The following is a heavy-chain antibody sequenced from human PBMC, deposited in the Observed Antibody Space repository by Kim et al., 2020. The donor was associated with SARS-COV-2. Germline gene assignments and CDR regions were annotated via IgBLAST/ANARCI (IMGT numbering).Heavy chain of an antibody. CDR3: ARGGGPYYYGSGGNWFDP. CDR1: GGSFSGYY. J-gene: IGHJ5*02. D-gene: IGHD3-10*01. Sequence: SETLSLTCAVYGGSFSGYYWSWIRQPPGKGLEWIGEINHSGSTNYNPSLKSRVTISVDTSKNQFSLKLSSVTATDTAVYYCARGGGPYYYGSGGNWFDPWGQGTLVTVSS. CDR2: INHSGST. V-gene: IGHV4-34*01.